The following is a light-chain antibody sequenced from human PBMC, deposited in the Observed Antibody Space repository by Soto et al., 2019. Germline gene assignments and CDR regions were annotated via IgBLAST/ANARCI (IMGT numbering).Light chain of an antibody. CDR2: DAS. CDR1: QDITKY. CDR3: QQYDNLPLT. V-gene: IGKV1-33*01. Sequence: DIQMTQSPSSLAASVGDRVTITCQASQDITKYLNWYQQKPGIAPKVLISDASNLETGVPPSFSGSGSWTEFTLTISGLQPEDFSTYYCQQYDNLPLTFGPGTQVEMK. J-gene: IGKJ3*01.